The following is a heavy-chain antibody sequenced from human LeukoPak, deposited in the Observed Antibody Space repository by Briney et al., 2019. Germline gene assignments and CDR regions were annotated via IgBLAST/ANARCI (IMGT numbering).Heavy chain of an antibody. CDR2: IYYSGST. Sequence: PSETLSLTCAVSGGSISNNNWWSWVRQPPGKGLEWIGYIYYSGSTNYNPSLKSRVTISVDTSKNQFSLKLSSVTAADTAVFYCARRGGHGGSFDYWGQGTLVTVSS. CDR3: ARRGGHGGSFDY. J-gene: IGHJ4*02. CDR1: GGSISNNNW. D-gene: IGHD4-23*01. V-gene: IGHV4-4*02.